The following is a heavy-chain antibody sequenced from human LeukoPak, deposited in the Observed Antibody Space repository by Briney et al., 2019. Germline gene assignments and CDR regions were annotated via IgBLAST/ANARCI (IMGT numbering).Heavy chain of an antibody. D-gene: IGHD1-14*01. V-gene: IGHV3-53*01. J-gene: IGHJ4*02. CDR2: LYGDGNT. CDR3: ARGVEPLAANTLAY. CDR1: GFTVITND. Sequence: PGGSLRLSCAASGFTVITNDMTWVRQAPWKGLEWVSVLYGDGNTKYADSVQGRFTISRDNSKNTLYLEMNSLSPDDTAVYYCARGVEPLAANTLAYWGQGTLVTVSS.